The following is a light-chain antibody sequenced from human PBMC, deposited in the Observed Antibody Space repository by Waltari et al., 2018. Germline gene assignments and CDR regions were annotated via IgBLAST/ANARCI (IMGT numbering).Light chain of an antibody. CDR1: ECLLFSNGKTY. Sequence: DIVMTQTPLSLSVTPGQPASISCKSSECLLFSNGKTYMVWFLQRPGQSPQLLIYEVSSRLSGVPDRFSGSGSGTDFTLKISRVEAEDVGIYYCMQGIHLPLTFGGGTKVEIK. CDR3: MQGIHLPLT. CDR2: EVS. J-gene: IGKJ4*01. V-gene: IGKV2-29*02.